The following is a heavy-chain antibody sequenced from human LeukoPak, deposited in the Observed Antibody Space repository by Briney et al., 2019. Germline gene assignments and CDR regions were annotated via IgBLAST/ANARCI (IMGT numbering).Heavy chain of an antibody. CDR3: ARGPINSNPGT. CDR1: GFTFSTYW. V-gene: IGHV3-74*01. Sequence: GGSLRLSCAASGFTFSTYWMHWVRQAPGKGLVWVSRVSADGSSTTSADSVKGRFTISRDNAKNTLYLQMNSLRAEDTVIYYCARGPINSNPGTWGQGNLVTVSS. CDR2: VSADGSST. D-gene: IGHD2/OR15-2a*01. J-gene: IGHJ5*02.